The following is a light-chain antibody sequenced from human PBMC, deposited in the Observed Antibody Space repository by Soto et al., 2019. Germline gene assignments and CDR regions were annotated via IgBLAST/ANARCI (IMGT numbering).Light chain of an antibody. J-gene: IGLJ2*01. CDR1: SSDIGGYNN. CDR2: DVP. CDR3: ASYTSDSTLV. Sequence: QSALTQPASVSGSPGQSITISCTGTSSDIGGYNNVSWYQQYPGKAPQLMIYDVPNRPSGVYNRFSGSKSGNTASLTISGLQAEDEGDYYCASYTSDSTLVFGAGTKLTVL. V-gene: IGLV2-14*01.